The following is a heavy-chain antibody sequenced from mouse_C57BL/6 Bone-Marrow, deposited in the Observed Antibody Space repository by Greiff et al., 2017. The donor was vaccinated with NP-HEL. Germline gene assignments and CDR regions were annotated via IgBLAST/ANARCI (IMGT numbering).Heavy chain of an antibody. D-gene: IGHD2-14*01. CDR3: ARGGYGLLLSDV. Sequence: QVQLQQSGPELVKPGASVKISFKASGYAFSSSWMNWVKQRPGKGFEWIGRIYPGDGDTNYNGKFKGKATLTADKSSSTAYMQLSSLTSEDSAVYFCARGGYGLLLSDVWGTGTTVTVSS. CDR1: GYAFSSSW. J-gene: IGHJ1*03. V-gene: IGHV1-82*01. CDR2: IYPGDGDT.